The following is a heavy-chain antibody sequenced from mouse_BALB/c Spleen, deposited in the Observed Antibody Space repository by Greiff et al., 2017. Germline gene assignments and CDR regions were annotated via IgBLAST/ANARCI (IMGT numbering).Heavy chain of an antibody. CDR2: ISSGSSTI. Sequence: EVQLVESGGGLVQPGGSRKLSCAASGFTFSSFGMHWVRQAPEKGLEWVAYISSGSSTIYYADTVKGRFTISRDHPKNTLFLQMTSLRSEDTAMYYCARSTIGLYAMDYWGQGTSVTVSS. CDR3: ARSTIGLYAMDY. J-gene: IGHJ4*01. CDR1: GFTFSSFG. V-gene: IGHV5-17*02. D-gene: IGHD2-14*01.